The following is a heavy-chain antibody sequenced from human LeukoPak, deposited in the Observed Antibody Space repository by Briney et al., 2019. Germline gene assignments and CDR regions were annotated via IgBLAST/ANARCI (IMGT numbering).Heavy chain of an antibody. Sequence: GSLRLSCAASGFTFSSYGMHWVRHAPGKGLEWVAFIRYDGSNKYYADSVKGRFTISRDNSKNTLYLQMNSLRAEGTAVYYCAKDRAMPGYCSSTSCYGGEYFQHWGQGTLVTVSS. J-gene: IGHJ1*01. V-gene: IGHV3-30*02. CDR1: GFTFSSYG. CDR2: IRYDGSNK. CDR3: AKDRAMPGYCSSTSCYGGEYFQH. D-gene: IGHD2-2*01.